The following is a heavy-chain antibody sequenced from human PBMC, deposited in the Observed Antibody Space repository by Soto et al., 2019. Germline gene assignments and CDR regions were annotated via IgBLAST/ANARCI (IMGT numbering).Heavy chain of an antibody. CDR1: GASINSADYY. V-gene: IGHV4-30-4*01. Sequence: SETLSLTCTVSGASINSADYYWSWIRQPPGRGLEWIGYISYSGTTFYNPSLKSRVTISVDTSKNQFSLKLSSVSAADTALYYCARCSLVVVPAPGFDPWGRGTLVTVSS. CDR3: ARCSLVVVPAPGFDP. J-gene: IGHJ5*02. CDR2: ISYSGTT. D-gene: IGHD2-2*01.